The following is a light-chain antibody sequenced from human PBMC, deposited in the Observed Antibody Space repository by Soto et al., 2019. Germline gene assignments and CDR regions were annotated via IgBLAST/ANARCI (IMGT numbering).Light chain of an antibody. V-gene: IGKV3-15*01. CDR3: QQYSACPLY. Sequence: TLSAGTLSVSPGERATLSCRASQSVSSNLAWYRQKPGQAPRLLIYGASSRAIGIPARFSGSQSGTELTLTISSMQSEDFAVYYCQQYSACPLYFGGGTKVDIK. CDR2: GAS. CDR1: QSVSSN. J-gene: IGKJ4*01.